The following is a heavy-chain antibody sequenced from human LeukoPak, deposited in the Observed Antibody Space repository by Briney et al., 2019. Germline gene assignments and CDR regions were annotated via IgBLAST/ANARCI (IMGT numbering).Heavy chain of an antibody. D-gene: IGHD3-10*01. CDR3: ARDSGYGMDV. V-gene: IGHV4-34*01. CDR1: GGSFSGYY. Sequence: SETLSLTCAVYGGSFSGYYWSWIRQPPGKGLEWIGEINHSGSTNYNPSLKSRVTISVDTSKNQFSLKLSSVTAADTAVYYCARDSGYGMDVWGQGTTVTVSS. CDR2: INHSGST. J-gene: IGHJ6*02.